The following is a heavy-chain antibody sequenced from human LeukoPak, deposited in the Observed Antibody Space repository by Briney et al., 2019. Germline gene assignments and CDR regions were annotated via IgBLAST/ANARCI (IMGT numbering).Heavy chain of an antibody. CDR3: ARGRAVAGTGPVGY. Sequence: GGSLRLSCAASGFTLSNLWMSWVRQAPGKGLKWVANIKQDGSEKYYVDSVKGRFTISRDNAKNTLYLQMNSLRAEDTAVYYCARGRAVAGTGPVGYWGQGTLVTVSS. V-gene: IGHV3-7*01. CDR1: GFTLSNLW. CDR2: IKQDGSEK. J-gene: IGHJ4*02. D-gene: IGHD6-19*01.